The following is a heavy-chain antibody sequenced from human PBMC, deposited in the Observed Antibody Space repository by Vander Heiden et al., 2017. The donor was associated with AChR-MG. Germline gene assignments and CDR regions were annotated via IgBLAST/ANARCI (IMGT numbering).Heavy chain of an antibody. J-gene: IGHJ4*02. D-gene: IGHD3-10*01. CDR2: INPNSGGT. Sequence: QVQLVQSGAGVKKPGASVKVSCMASGYTFTAYYMHWVRQAPGQGLEWMGWINPNSGGTNYAQKFQGGVTMTRDTSISTAYMELSRLRSDDTAVYYCARGVGLWFGELLIVAYWGQGTLVTVSS. CDR1: GYTFTAYY. V-gene: IGHV1-2*02. CDR3: ARGVGLWFGELLIVAY.